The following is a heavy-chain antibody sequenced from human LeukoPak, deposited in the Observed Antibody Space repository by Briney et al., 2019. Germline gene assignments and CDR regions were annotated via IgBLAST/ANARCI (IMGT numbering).Heavy chain of an antibody. D-gene: IGHD2-21*02. Sequence: ASAKVFCMASGYSITRAYVLLARDGSGQVLEWMGIINPSGGSTSYAQKFQGRVSMTRDMSASTVYMELSSLRSEDTAVYYCARVAVVVTAKGAFDYWGQGTLVTVSS. CDR2: INPSGGST. J-gene: IGHJ4*02. V-gene: IGHV1-46*01. CDR1: GYSITRAY. CDR3: ARVAVVVTAKGAFDY.